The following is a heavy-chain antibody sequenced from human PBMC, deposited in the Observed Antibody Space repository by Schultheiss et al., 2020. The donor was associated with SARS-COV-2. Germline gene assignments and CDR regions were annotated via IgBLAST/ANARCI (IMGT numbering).Heavy chain of an antibody. Sequence: GGSLRLSCAASGFTFSSYAMSWVRQAPGKGLEWVSVIYSGGSTYYADSVKGRFTISRDNSKNTLYLQMNSLRAEDTAVYYCARGGYATTVDFDYWGQGTLVTVSS. CDR1: GFTFSSYA. CDR2: IYSGGST. D-gene: IGHD2-8*01. J-gene: IGHJ4*02. CDR3: ARGGYATTVDFDY. V-gene: IGHV3-66*01.